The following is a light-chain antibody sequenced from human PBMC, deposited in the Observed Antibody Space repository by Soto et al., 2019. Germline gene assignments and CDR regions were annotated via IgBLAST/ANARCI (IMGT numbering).Light chain of an antibody. CDR2: DAS. V-gene: IGKV3-11*01. CDR3: EQRSNWPP. J-gene: IGKJ2*01. CDR1: QSVSSY. Sequence: EIVLTQSPATLSLSPGERATLSCRASQSVSSYLAWYQQKPGQAPRLLIYDASNRATGIPARFSGSGSGTDFTGTISSLEPEDFAVYYCEQRSNWPPFGQGTKLEIK.